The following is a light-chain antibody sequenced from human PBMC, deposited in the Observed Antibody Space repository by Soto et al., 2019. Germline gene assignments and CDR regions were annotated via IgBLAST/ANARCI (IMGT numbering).Light chain of an antibody. CDR2: GAS. V-gene: IGKV3-15*01. J-gene: IGKJ1*01. CDR3: KQYNNWPPWT. Sequence: EIVMTQSPATLSVSPGERATLSCRASQSVSSNLAWFQQKPGQAPRLLIYGASTRATGIPARFSGSGSGTDFTLTISSMQSADFAVYYCKQYNNWPPWTFGQGTKVEIK. CDR1: QSVSSN.